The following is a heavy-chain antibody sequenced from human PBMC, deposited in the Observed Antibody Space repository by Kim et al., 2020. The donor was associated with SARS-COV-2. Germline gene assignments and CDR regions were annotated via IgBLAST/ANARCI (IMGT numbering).Heavy chain of an antibody. V-gene: IGHV4-4*02. Sequence: SETLSLTCAVSGGSISGSNWWSWVRQPPGKGLEWIGEIYHSGSTNYNSSLTPRVTISVDKSKNQFSLKLYAVTVADTAMYYCARVSGPPSWGHGTLVTVS. CDR1: GGSISGSNW. CDR2: IYHSGST. D-gene: IGHD2-8*02. CDR3: ARVSGPPS. J-gene: IGHJ5*01.